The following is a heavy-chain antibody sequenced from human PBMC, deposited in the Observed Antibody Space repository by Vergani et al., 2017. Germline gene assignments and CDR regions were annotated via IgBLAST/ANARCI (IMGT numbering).Heavy chain of an antibody. J-gene: IGHJ4*02. V-gene: IGHV3-74*01. D-gene: IGHD3-10*01. Sequence: EVQLVESGGGLVQPGGSLRLSCAASGFTFSSYWMHWVRQAPGKGLVWVSRINSDGSSTSYADSVKGRFTISRDNAKNTLYLQMNSLRAEDTAVYYCARLMWARRYQLLSGTMVRGAVSFDYWGQGTLVTVSS. CDR1: GFTFSSYW. CDR2: INSDGSST. CDR3: ARLMWARRYQLLSGTMVRGAVSFDY.